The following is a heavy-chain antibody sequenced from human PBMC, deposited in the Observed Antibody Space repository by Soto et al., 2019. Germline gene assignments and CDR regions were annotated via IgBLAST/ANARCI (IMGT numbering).Heavy chain of an antibody. D-gene: IGHD6-6*01. CDR1: GGTFSSYA. CDR2: IIPIFGTA. CDR3: ARSIAARWTFDY. Sequence: SVKVSCKASGGTFSSYAISWVRQTPGQGLEWMGGIIPIFGTANYAQKFQGRVTITADKSTSTAYMELSSLRSEDTAVYYCARSIAARWTFDYWGQGTLVTVSS. J-gene: IGHJ4*02. V-gene: IGHV1-69*06.